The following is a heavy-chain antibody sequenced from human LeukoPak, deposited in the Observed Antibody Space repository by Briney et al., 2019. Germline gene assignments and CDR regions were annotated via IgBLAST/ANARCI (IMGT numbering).Heavy chain of an antibody. CDR1: GFTFSSYA. J-gene: IGHJ4*02. D-gene: IGHD5-24*01. CDR2: ISGSGGTT. V-gene: IGHV3-23*01. CDR3: AKFWAQLRYFDY. Sequence: GGSLRLSCAASGFTFSSYAMSWVRQPPGKGLEWVSAISGSGGTTYYADSVKGRFTISRDNSKNTLYLQMNSLRAEDTAVYYCAKFWAQLRYFDYWGQGTLVTVSS.